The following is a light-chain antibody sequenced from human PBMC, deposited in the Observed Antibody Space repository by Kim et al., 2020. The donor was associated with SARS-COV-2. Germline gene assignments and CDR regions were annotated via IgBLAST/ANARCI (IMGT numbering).Light chain of an antibody. CDR1: SSNIGSNY. Sequence: QGVTISCSGSSSNIGSNYVYWYQQLPGTAPKLLIYRNNQRPSGVPDRFSGSKSGTSASLAISGLRSEDEADYYCAAWDDSLSGNVVFGGGTQLTVL. CDR2: RNN. J-gene: IGLJ2*01. V-gene: IGLV1-47*01. CDR3: AAWDDSLSGNVV.